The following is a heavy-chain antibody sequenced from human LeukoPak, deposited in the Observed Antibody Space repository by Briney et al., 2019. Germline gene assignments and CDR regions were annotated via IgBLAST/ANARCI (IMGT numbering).Heavy chain of an antibody. CDR3: ARLCLVDYYDTQNWFDP. CDR2: IYHSGST. V-gene: IGHV4-38-2*02. Sequence: SETLSLTCTVSGYSISSGYYWGWIRPPPGKGLEWIGSIYHSGSTYYNPSLKSRVTISVDTSKNQFSLKLSSVTAADTAVYYCARLCLVDYYDTQNWFDPWGQGTLVTVSS. CDR1: GYSISSGYY. J-gene: IGHJ5*02. D-gene: IGHD3-22*01.